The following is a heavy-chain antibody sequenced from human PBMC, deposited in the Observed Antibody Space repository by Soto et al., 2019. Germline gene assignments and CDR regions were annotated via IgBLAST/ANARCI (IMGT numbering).Heavy chain of an antibody. CDR1: GYTFTSYG. V-gene: IGHV1-18*04. CDR2: ISAYNGNT. D-gene: IGHD3-3*01. J-gene: IGHJ5*02. CDR3: SREKRFLDPETPNWFDP. Sequence: ASVKVSCKASGYTFTSYGISWVRQAPGQGLEWMGWISAYNGNTNYAQKLQGRVTMTTDTSTSKAYMELRSLRSDDTAVYYCSREKRFLDPETPNWFDPWGQGTLLTLSS.